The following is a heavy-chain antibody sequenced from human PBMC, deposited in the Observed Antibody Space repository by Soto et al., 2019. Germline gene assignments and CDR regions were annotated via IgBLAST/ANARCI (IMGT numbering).Heavy chain of an antibody. CDR1: GFSIGGYW. CDR2: IKFDSSEK. Sequence: TAGTLSLSCAASGFSIGGYWMSWVRQGQWTGLELVSTIKFDSSEKTYVNSVKGRFTLSRDNANNSLYLQIDSLRAEDTAIYSCARDSVYCSTSSDHHPLDFWGHGTLVTVSS. V-gene: IGHV3-7*01. D-gene: IGHD1-20*01. CDR3: ARDSVYCSTSSDHHPLDF. J-gene: IGHJ4*01.